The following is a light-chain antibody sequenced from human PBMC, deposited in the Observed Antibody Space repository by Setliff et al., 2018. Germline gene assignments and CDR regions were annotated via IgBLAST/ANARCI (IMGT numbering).Light chain of an antibody. CDR3: CSYAGNSRVV. Sequence: QSVLAQPHSVSGSPGQSVTISCTGTSSDVGGFHYVSWYQQHPGKTPKLLIFDVTKRPSGVPDRFSASKSGSTASLTISGLQAEDEADYYCCSYAGNSRVVFGGG. CDR1: SSDVGGFHY. V-gene: IGLV2-11*01. J-gene: IGLJ3*02. CDR2: DVT.